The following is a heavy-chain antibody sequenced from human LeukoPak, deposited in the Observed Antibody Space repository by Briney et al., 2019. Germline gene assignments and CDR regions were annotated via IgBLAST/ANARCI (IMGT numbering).Heavy chain of an antibody. J-gene: IGHJ4*02. V-gene: IGHV3-23*01. CDR3: AQDRVPGTSPKLDS. D-gene: IGHD1-7*01. CDR1: GFTFNKNA. Sequence: GGSLRLSCAASGFTFNKNAMTWVRQAPGRGLEWVSTVGIIESDSYYADSVKVRFIISRDNSKNTLSLQMNSLRAEDTAVYYCAQDRVPGTSPKLDSWGQGTLVTVSS. CDR2: VGIIESDS.